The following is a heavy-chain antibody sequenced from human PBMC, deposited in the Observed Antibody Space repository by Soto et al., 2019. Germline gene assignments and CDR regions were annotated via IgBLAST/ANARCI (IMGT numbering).Heavy chain of an antibody. CDR1: GYSISSSNW. Sequence: QMQLQESGPGLVKPSDTLSLTCAVSGYSISSSNWWGWIRQPPGKGLEWIGYIYYSGSTYYTPSLKCRVTMSVDTSNNQFSLRLNSVTAVDTAVYYCASKPNSRYYFDYWGLGTLVTVSS. J-gene: IGHJ4*02. CDR3: ASKPNSRYYFDY. D-gene: IGHD5-18*01. CDR2: IYYSGST. V-gene: IGHV4-28*01.